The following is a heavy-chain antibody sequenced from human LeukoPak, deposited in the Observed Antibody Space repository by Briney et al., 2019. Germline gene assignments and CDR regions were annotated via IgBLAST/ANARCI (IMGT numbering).Heavy chain of an antibody. D-gene: IGHD6-19*01. CDR2: INHSGST. Sequence: SETLSLTCAVFGGSFSGYYWNWIRQPPGKGLEWIGEINHSGSTNYNLSLKSRVTISVDTSKNQFSLKLTSVTAADTAVYFCARGIVSGSAWYFGCYFDYWGQGTLVTVSS. CDR1: GGSFSGYY. V-gene: IGHV4-34*01. CDR3: ARGIVSGSAWYFGCYFDY. J-gene: IGHJ4*02.